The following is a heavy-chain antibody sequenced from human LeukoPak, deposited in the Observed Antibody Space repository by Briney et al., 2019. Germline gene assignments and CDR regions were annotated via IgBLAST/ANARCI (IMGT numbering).Heavy chain of an antibody. V-gene: IGHV3-23*01. CDR3: AKGGHFDQ. CDR2: ISVTGDST. Sequence: GGSLRLSCAASGLTFSTFAMSWARQAPGEGLEWVSAISVTGDSTYYADSVKGRFTISRDDSKNTLYLQMNSLRAEDTAVYHCAKGGHFDQWGQGTLVTVSS. CDR1: GLTFSTFA. J-gene: IGHJ4*02.